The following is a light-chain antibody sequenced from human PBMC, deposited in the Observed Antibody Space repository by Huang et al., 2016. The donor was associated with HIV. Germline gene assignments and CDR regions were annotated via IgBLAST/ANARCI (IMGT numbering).Light chain of an antibody. CDR1: QSVSSSY. J-gene: IGKJ1*01. Sequence: EIVLTQSPGTLFLSPGERATLSCRASQSVSSSYLAWYQQKPGQAHRLVIHGASSRATGIPDMFSGSGSGTDFTLTISRLEPEDFAVYYCQQYGTSPQTFGQGTKVEIK. CDR3: QQYGTSPQT. CDR2: GAS. V-gene: IGKV3-20*01.